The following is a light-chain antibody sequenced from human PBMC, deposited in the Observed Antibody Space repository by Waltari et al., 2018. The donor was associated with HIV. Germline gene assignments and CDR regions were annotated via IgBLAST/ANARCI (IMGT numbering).Light chain of an antibody. J-gene: IGKJ2*01. Sequence: ELVLTQSPATLSLSPGEGATLSYRASQSVSSYLAWYQQKPGQAPRLLIYDASNRATGIPARFSGSGSGTDFTLTISSLEPEDFAVYYCQQRSNWPPGRYTFGQGTKLEIK. CDR1: QSVSSY. CDR2: DAS. V-gene: IGKV3-11*01. CDR3: QQRSNWPPGRYT.